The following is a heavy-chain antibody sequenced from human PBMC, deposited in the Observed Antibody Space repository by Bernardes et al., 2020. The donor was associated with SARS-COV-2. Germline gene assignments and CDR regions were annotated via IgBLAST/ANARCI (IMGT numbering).Heavy chain of an antibody. CDR1: GFTFDDYA. V-gene: IGHV3-9*01. CDR2: ISWNSGSI. J-gene: IGHJ4*02. CDR3: ATFGGEQWPFDY. D-gene: IGHD6-19*01. Sequence: GGSLRLSCAASGFTFDDYAMHWVRQAPGKGLEWVSGISWNSGSIGYADSVKGRFTISRDNAKNSLYLQMNSLRAEDTALYYCATFGGEQWPFDYWGQGTLVTVSS.